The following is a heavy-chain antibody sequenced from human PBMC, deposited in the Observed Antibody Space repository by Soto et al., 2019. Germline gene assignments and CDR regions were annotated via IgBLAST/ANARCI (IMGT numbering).Heavy chain of an antibody. CDR3: AIDYYDSSALPNWFDP. J-gene: IGHJ5*02. CDR2: ISAYNGNT. V-gene: IGHV1-18*01. D-gene: IGHD3-22*01. CDR1: GYTFTSYG. Sequence: GASVKVSCKASGYTFTSYGISWVRQAPGQGLEWMGWISAYNGNTNYAQKLQGRVTMTTDTSTSTAYMELRSLRSDDTAVYYCAIDYYDSSALPNWFDPWGQGTQVTVSS.